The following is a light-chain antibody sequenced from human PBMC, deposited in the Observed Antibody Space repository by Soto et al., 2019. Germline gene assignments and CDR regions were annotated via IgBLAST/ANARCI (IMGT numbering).Light chain of an antibody. CDR1: QYISTW. CDR2: AAT. Sequence: IQMTQSPSPVSASAGDRATVTCRASQYISTWLAWYQHKAGNAPNLLIYAATTLPSGVQSMFSGSGSGKVITLTISSQQPEDFATYYHQQAMSAPFTFGPGTTVDIK. CDR3: QQAMSAPFT. J-gene: IGKJ3*01. V-gene: IGKV1D-12*01.